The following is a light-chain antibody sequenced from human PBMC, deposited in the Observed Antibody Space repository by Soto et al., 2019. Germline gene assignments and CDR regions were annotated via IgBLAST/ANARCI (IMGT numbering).Light chain of an antibody. CDR3: CSYAGNNIFV. CDR2: EGT. V-gene: IGLV2-23*01. CDR1: SSDVGTYYF. Sequence: QSVLTQPASVSGSLGQSITISCTGSSSDVGTYYFVSWYQQHPGKVPKLMIYEGTKRPSGVSDRFSGSKSGNTASMTISGLQAEDEANYYCCSYAGNNIFVFGTGTKLTGL. J-gene: IGLJ1*01.